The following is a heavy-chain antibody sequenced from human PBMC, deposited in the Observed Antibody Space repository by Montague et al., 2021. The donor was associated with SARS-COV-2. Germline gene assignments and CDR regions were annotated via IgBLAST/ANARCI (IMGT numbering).Heavy chain of an antibody. Sequence: SETLSLTCAVSGGSIKTYIWWSWVRQAPGKGLEWLGEILHSGTANYNPSLKSRVTISVDKSRNEFSLKLLSLTAADTAVYFCAKDVSLSVAALDSWGQGTLVTVSS. D-gene: IGHD6-19*01. CDR1: GGSIKTYIW. V-gene: IGHV4-4*02. CDR2: ILHSGTA. CDR3: AKDVSLSVAALDS. J-gene: IGHJ4*02.